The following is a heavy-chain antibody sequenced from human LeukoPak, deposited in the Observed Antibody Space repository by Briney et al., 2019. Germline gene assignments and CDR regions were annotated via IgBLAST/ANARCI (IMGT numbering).Heavy chain of an antibody. J-gene: IGHJ3*02. Sequence: PGGSLRLSCAASGFTFSDYDLRWVRQVTGQGLEWVSAINTAGNTFYPGSLRGRFTISRENAKNSLYLQMNNVRVGDTERYYCARTSKVTSVMDIWGQGTMVTVSS. CDR2: INTAGNT. CDR1: GFTFSDYD. D-gene: IGHD3-16*01. V-gene: IGHV3-13*04. CDR3: ARTSKVTSVMDI.